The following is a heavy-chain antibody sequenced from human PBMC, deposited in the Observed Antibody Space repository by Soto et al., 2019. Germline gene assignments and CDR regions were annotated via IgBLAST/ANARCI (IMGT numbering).Heavy chain of an antibody. J-gene: IGHJ6*03. CDR1: GFTFSDYG. CDR3: AKGGNTNSNSYYYMDV. CDR2: ISGSGGST. V-gene: IGHV3-23*01. Sequence: EVQLLESGGGLLQPGGSLRLSCAASGFTFSDYGLSWVRQAPGKGLEWVTTISGSGGSTCYADSVKGRISISRDNFKSMVYLKINSLGAEDTAMYYCAKGGNTNSNSYYYMDVWGKGTAVPVSS. D-gene: IGHD2-15*01.